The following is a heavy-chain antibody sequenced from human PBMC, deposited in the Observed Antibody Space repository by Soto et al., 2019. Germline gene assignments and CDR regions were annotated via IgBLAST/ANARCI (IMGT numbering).Heavy chain of an antibody. CDR2: ISAHNGNT. Sequence: QVHLVQSGAEVKKPGASVKVSCKGSGYGFTTYGITWVRQAPGQGLEWMAWISAHNGNTNYAQKRQGRVTVTRDTSTSTAYMELRSLRSDDTAVYYCARGRYGDYWGQGSLVTFSS. D-gene: IGHD1-1*01. V-gene: IGHV1-18*01. CDR1: GYGFTTYG. CDR3: ARGRYGDY. J-gene: IGHJ4*02.